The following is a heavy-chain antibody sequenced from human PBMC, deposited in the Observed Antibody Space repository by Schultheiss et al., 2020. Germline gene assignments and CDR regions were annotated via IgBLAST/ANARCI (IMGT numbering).Heavy chain of an antibody. CDR1: GGSISSYY. D-gene: IGHD4-17*01. CDR2: IYYSGST. V-gene: IGHV4-59*01. CDR3: ARGYGDYDYYYYGMDV. J-gene: IGHJ6*02. Sequence: SETLSLTCTVSGGSISSYYWSWIRQPPGKGLEWIGYIYYSGSTNYNPSLKSRVTISVDTSKNQFSLKLSSVTAADTAVYYCARGYGDYDYYYYGMDVWGQGTTVTVSS.